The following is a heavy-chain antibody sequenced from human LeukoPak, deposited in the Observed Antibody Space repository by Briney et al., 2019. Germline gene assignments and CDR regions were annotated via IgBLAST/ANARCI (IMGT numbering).Heavy chain of an antibody. CDR1: GFSFSYYW. D-gene: IGHD3-16*01. Sequence: PGGSLRLSCAASGFSFSYYWMVWVRQAPGKGLEWVANIKQDGSEENYVDSVKGRFTISRDNAKNSLYLQMNSLRAEDTAVYYCARDRRIMQRYYNYYYMDVWGKGTTVTVSS. CDR3: ARDRRIMQRYYNYYYMDV. V-gene: IGHV3-7*01. CDR2: IKQDGSEE. J-gene: IGHJ6*03.